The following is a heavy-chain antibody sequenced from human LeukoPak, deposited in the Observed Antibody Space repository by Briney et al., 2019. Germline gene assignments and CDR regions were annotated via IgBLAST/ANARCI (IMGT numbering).Heavy chain of an antibody. J-gene: IGHJ4*02. CDR3: ARMGSSGYYYAY. V-gene: IGHV1-69*05. D-gene: IGHD3-22*01. CDR2: IIPIFGTA. CDR1: GGTFSSYA. Sequence: GSSVKVSCKASGGTFSSYAISWVRQAPGQGLEWMGGIIPIFGTANYAQKFQGRVTITTDESTSTAYMELSRLRSEDTAVYYCARMGSSGYYYAYWGQGTLVTVSS.